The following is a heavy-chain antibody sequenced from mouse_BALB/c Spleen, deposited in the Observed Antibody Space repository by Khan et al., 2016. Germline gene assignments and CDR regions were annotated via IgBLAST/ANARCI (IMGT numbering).Heavy chain of an antibody. CDR2: INPYNDGT. V-gene: IGHV1S136*01. CDR1: GYTFTSYV. Sequence: VQLKESGPELVKPGASVKMSCKASGYTFTSYVMHWVKQKPGQGLEWIGYINPYNDGTKYNEKFKGKATLTSDKSSSTAYMELSSLTSEDSAVYCCARASTTVGDYCDYWGQGTTLTVSS. CDR3: ARASTTVGDYCDY. J-gene: IGHJ2*01. D-gene: IGHD1-1*01.